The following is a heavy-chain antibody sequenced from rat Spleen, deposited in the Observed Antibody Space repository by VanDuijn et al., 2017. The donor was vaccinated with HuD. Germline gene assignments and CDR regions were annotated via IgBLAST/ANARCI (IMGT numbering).Heavy chain of an antibody. CDR1: GFSFSNHY. Sequence: EVQLVESGGGLVQPGRSMKLSCAASGFSFSNHYMAWIRQAPGKGLEWVASITNTGGSTYYPDSVKGRFTISRDNAKSTLYLQMNSLRSEDTATYYCTRDVYYGSDYWGQGVMVTVSS. CDR2: ITNTGGST. D-gene: IGHD1-6*01. CDR3: TRDVYYGSDY. V-gene: IGHV5-31*01. J-gene: IGHJ2*01.